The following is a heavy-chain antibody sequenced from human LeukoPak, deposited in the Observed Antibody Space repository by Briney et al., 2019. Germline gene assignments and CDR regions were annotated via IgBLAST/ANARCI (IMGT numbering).Heavy chain of an antibody. J-gene: IGHJ5*02. CDR1: GGSISSYY. V-gene: IGHV4-59*01. Sequence: SETLSLTCTVSGGSISSYYWSWIRQPPGKGLEWIGYIYYSGSTNYNPSLKSRVTISVDTSKNQFSLKLSSVTAADTAVYYCARGSYDSSRYYLNWFDPWGQGTLVTVSS. CDR2: IYYSGST. D-gene: IGHD3-22*01. CDR3: ARGSYDSSRYYLNWFDP.